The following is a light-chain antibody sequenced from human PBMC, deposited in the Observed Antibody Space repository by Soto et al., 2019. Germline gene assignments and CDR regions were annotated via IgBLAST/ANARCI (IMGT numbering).Light chain of an antibody. Sequence: DIQMTQSPSSLSASVGDRVTITCRASQSFSSYLNWYQLKPGKAPKLLIYAASSLQSGVPSRFSGSGSETDFTLTISSLQPEDFATYYCQQSYITPWTFGQGTKVEI. CDR1: QSFSSY. V-gene: IGKV1-39*01. CDR3: QQSYITPWT. CDR2: AAS. J-gene: IGKJ1*01.